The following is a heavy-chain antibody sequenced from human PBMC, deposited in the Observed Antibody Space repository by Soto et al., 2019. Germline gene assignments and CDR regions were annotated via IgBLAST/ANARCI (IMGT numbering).Heavy chain of an antibody. D-gene: IGHD1-26*01. J-gene: IGHJ5*02. Sequence: QLQLQESGPGRVKPSETLSLTCTVSGGSISSSSYYWGWIRQPPGKGLEWIGNIYYSGSTYYNPSLKSRVTISVDTSKNQFSLKLSSVTAADTAVYYCANIVGAYAWFDPWGQGTLVTVSS. V-gene: IGHV4-39*01. CDR2: IYYSGST. CDR1: GGSISSSSYY. CDR3: ANIVGAYAWFDP.